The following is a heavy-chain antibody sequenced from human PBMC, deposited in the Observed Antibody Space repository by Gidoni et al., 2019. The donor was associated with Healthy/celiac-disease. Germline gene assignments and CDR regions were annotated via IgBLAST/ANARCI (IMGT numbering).Heavy chain of an antibody. CDR1: GFTFSSYW. V-gene: IGHV3-74*01. J-gene: IGHJ4*02. CDR3: ARVSCTSCVFDY. Sequence: EVQLVESGGGLVQPGGSLRLSCAVSGFTFSSYWMHWVRQAPGKGLVWFSRINSDGSSTSYADSVKGRFTISRDNAKNTLYLQMNSLRAEDTAVYYCARVSCTSCVFDYWGQGTLVTVSS. CDR2: INSDGSST. D-gene: IGHD2-2*01.